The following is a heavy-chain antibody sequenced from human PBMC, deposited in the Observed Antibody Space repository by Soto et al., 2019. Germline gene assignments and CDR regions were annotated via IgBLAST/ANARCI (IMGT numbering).Heavy chain of an antibody. V-gene: IGHV1-69*13. CDR1: GGTFSSYA. D-gene: IGHD1-26*01. Sequence: SVKVSCKASGGTFSSYAISWVRQAPGQGLEWMGGIIPIFGTANYAQKFQGRVTITADESTSTAYMELSSLRSEDTAVYYCARGISYSGSYRTSRDYGMDVWGQGTTVTVSS. CDR2: IIPIFGTA. J-gene: IGHJ6*02. CDR3: ARGISYSGSYRTSRDYGMDV.